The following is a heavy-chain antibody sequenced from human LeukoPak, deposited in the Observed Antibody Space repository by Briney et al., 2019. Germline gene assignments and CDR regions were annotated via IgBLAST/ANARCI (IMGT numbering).Heavy chain of an antibody. Sequence: GGSLRLSCAASGFTVSTNYMSWVRQAPGKGLEWVSAIYSGSSTSYADSVKGRFTISRDSSKNTLYFQMNNLRAEDTAVYYCARVVRMAAGMNYYLDYWGQGTLVTVSS. D-gene: IGHD6-13*01. CDR3: ARVVRMAAGMNYYLDY. V-gene: IGHV3-53*01. CDR2: IYSGSST. J-gene: IGHJ4*02. CDR1: GFTVSTNY.